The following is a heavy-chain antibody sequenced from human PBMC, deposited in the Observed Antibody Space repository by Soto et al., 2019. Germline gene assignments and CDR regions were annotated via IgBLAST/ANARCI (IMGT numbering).Heavy chain of an antibody. CDR3: AREVKGVTSFDY. V-gene: IGHV1-3*01. CDR2: LNGGVDGT. CDR1: GFTALSYA. Sequence: QVRLIQSGPEMMQPGASVRVSCTASGFTALSYAFHWVRQAPGQGPEWLGWLNGGVDGTSYSQRLXGXFTISRDTSTNTVYLEVKSLTSEDTAVYYCAREVKGVTSFDYWGQGTLVTVSS. D-gene: IGHD3-10*01. J-gene: IGHJ4*02.